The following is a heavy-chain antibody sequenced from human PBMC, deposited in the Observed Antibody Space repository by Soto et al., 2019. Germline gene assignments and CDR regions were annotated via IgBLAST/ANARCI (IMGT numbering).Heavy chain of an antibody. CDR1: GFTFNSYA. CDR3: VKEGYMRSDWYGQFDY. D-gene: IGHD6-19*01. CDR2: ISSYGADT. V-gene: IGHV3-64D*06. Sequence: PGGSLRLSCSASGFTFNSYAMHWVRQAPGKGLEFVSAISSYGADTYYADSVKGGFAISRDNSKNTLYLQMSSLRAEDTALYYCVKEGYMRSDWYGQFDYWGQGALVTVSS. J-gene: IGHJ4*02.